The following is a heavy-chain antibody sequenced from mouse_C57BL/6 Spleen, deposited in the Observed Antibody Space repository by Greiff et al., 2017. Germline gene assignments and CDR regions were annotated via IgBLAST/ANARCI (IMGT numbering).Heavy chain of an antibody. V-gene: IGHV6-6*01. J-gene: IGHJ3*01. CDR2: IRNKANNHAT. Sequence: EVTVEESGGGLVQPGGSMKLSCAASGFTFSDAWMDWVRQSPEKGLEWVAEIRNKANNHATYYAESVKGRFTISRDDSKSSVYLQMNSLRAEDTGIYYCTPSYGYEGGFAYWGQGTLVTVSA. CDR1: GFTFSDAW. D-gene: IGHD2-9*01. CDR3: TPSYGYEGGFAY.